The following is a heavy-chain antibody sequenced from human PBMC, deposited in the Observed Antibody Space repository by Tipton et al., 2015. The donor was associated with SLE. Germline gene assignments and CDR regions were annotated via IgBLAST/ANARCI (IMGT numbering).Heavy chain of an antibody. Sequence: QLVQSGAALPLPGASVKVSCKASGYTFISYYIHWVRQAPGQGLEWMGIINPSSGTTNYAQKFRGRTPMTRDTSTSRVYVEVSSLRSGDTAMYNCTREFHGGEHDYWGQGTLVTGSS. CDR3: TREFHGGEHDY. V-gene: IGHV1-46*01. CDR2: INPSSGTT. J-gene: IGHJ4*02. CDR1: GYTFISYY. D-gene: IGHD2-21*01.